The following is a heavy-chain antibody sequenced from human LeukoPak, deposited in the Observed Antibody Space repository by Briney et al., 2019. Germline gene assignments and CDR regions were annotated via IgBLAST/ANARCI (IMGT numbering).Heavy chain of an antibody. D-gene: IGHD7-27*01. CDR1: GFTFSSYW. CDR2: VNGEGSST. J-gene: IGHJ4*02. Sequence: GGSLRLSCAASGFTFSSYWMQWVRQTPGKELVWVSRVNGEGSSTAYADSVKGRFTISRDNAKNTIYLQVNSLRAEDTALYYCVRVGSLTGSYFDSWGQGTLVTVSS. V-gene: IGHV3-74*01. CDR3: VRVGSLTGSYFDS.